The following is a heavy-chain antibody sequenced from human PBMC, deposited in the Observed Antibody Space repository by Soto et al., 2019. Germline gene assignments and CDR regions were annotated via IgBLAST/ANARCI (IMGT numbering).Heavy chain of an antibody. V-gene: IGHV1-8*01. J-gene: IGHJ3*02. Sequence: ASVKVSCKASGYTFTSYDINWVRQATGQGLEWMGWMNPNSGNTGYARKFQGRVTMTRNTSINTAYMELSSLRSEDTAVYYCATEARLVAFDIWGKGTMVTVSS. CDR2: MNPNSGNT. D-gene: IGHD2-8*02. CDR1: GYTFTSYD. CDR3: ATEARLVAFDI.